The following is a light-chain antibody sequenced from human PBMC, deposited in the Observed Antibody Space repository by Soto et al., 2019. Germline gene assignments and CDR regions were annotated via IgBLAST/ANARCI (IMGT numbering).Light chain of an antibody. CDR1: QDINNY. CDR2: DAS. J-gene: IGKJ1*01. V-gene: IGKV1-33*01. CDR3: QQYENLPWT. Sequence: DIQMTQSPSSLSASVGDRVTITCQASQDINNYLNWYQQKPGKAPKLLIYDASNLETGVPSRFSGSGSRIDCTFRISSLQPEEIATYYGQQYENLPWTFGQGTKVEVK.